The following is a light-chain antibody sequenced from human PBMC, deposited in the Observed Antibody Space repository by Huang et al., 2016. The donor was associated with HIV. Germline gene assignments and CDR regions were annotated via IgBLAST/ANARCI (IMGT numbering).Light chain of an antibody. Sequence: EIVMTQSPATLSVSPGDGATLPCRASQSVSSNLAWYHQKPGQAPRLLIYGASTRATGVPARFSASGSGTEFTLTISSLQSEDFAVYYCQQYNNWPRTFGQGTKVEIK. CDR2: GAS. CDR1: QSVSSN. V-gene: IGKV3-15*01. J-gene: IGKJ1*01. CDR3: QQYNNWPRT.